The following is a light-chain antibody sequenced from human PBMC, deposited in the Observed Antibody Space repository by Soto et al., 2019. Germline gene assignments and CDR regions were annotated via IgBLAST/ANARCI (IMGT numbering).Light chain of an antibody. Sequence: QSVLPQPPSVSAAPGQKVTISCSGSSSNIGNNYVSWYQQLPGTAPKPLIYDNHKRPSGITDRFSGSKSGTSATLGITGLQTGDEADYYCGTWDSSLSAVVFGGGTKVTVL. J-gene: IGLJ2*01. CDR3: GTWDSSLSAVV. CDR2: DNH. V-gene: IGLV1-51*01. CDR1: SSNIGNNY.